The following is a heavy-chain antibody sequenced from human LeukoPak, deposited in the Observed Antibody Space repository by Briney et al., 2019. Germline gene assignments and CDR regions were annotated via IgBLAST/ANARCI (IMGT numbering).Heavy chain of an antibody. J-gene: IGHJ4*02. CDR3: ARLPVSGTHFDT. D-gene: IGHD1-7*01. CDR2: NYPSDTDT. CDR1: GYSFIDFW. V-gene: IGHV5-51*01. Sequence: GESLKISCAGSGYSFIDFWIGWVRQMPGKGLEWMGMNYPSDTDTKYSPSFQGQVTISADKSTNTAYLQWSSLKPSDSGIYYCARLPVSGTHFDTWGRGTLVTVSS.